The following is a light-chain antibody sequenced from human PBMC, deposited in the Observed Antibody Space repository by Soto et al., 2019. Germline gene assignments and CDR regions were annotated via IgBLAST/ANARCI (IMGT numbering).Light chain of an antibody. Sequence: QSVLTQPPSASGTPGQRVTISCSGSSSNIGNNPVNWYQQLPGTAPKLLIYSNNQRPSGVPDRFSGSKSGTSASLASSGLQSEDEADYYCAAWDDSLNGVVFGGGTKLPVL. CDR1: SSNIGNNP. J-gene: IGLJ2*01. CDR3: AAWDDSLNGVV. CDR2: SNN. V-gene: IGLV1-44*01.